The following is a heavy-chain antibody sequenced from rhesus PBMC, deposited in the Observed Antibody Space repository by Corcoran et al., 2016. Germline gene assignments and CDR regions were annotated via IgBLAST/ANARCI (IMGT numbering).Heavy chain of an antibody. CDR1: GASIRDDSY. CDR3: AERRGQFLEWSHYDN. J-gene: IGHJ4*01. V-gene: IGHV4-106*01. D-gene: IGHD3-3*01. CDR2: IFGSGGGT. Sequence: QVQLQESGPGLVKPSETLSLTCAVPGASIRDDSYWRWIRQPPALRLEWIGYIFGSGGGTNYSPSLSNRVSISIDTAKNQFSLRLSSVTAADTALYYCAERRGQFLEWSHYDNWGQGVLVTVSS.